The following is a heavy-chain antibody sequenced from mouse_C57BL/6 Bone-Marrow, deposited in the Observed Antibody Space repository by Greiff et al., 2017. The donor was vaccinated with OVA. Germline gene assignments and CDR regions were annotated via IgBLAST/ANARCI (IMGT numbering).Heavy chain of an antibody. D-gene: IGHD2-3*01. CDR3: ARHVGDGYFLYAMDY. V-gene: IGHV5-15*01. CDR2: ISNLAYSI. J-gene: IGHJ4*01. CDR1: GFTFSDYG. Sequence: EVHLVESGGGLVQPGGSLKLSCAASGFTFSDYGMAWVRQAPRKGLEWVAFISNLAYSIYYADTVTGRITISRENAKNTLYLEMSSLRSEDTAMYYCARHVGDGYFLYAMDYWGQGTSVTVSS.